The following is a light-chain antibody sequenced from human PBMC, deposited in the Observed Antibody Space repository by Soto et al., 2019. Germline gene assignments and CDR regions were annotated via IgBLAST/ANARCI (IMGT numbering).Light chain of an antibody. CDR1: QSISNW. V-gene: IGKV1-5*03. Sequence: DIPMTQSPSTLSASVGDRVTITCRASQSISNWLAWYQQKPGKAPKLLIYEASSLENGVPSRFSGSGSGTEFTLTISSLQPDDFATYYCQQYNTYWTFGQGTKVEIK. CDR3: QQYNTYWT. J-gene: IGKJ1*01. CDR2: EAS.